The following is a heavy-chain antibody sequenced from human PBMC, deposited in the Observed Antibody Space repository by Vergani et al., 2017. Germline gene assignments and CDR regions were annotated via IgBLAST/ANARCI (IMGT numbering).Heavy chain of an antibody. J-gene: IGHJ3*01. CDR3: ARDSKQLHPRACDL. D-gene: IGHD4-23*01. V-gene: IGHV4-61*02. Sequence: QVQLQESGPGLVKPSQTLSLTCTVSGASINNDFYYWHWIRQPAGKGLEWIGRIYVSGITEYNSSLQSRVSMSVDTSKNQFSLTLTSVNAADTAVYYCARDSKQLHPRACDLWGQGTMVTVSS. CDR1: GASINNDFYY. CDR2: IYVSGIT.